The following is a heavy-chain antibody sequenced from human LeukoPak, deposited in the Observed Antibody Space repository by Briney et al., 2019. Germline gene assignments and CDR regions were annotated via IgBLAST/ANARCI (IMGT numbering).Heavy chain of an antibody. Sequence: SETLSLTCTVSGGSISSYYWGWIRQPPGKGLEWIGSIYYSGSTYYNPSLKSRVTISVDTSKNQFSLKLSSVTAADTAVYYCARDRTVRGVIVDAFDIWGQGTMVTVSS. V-gene: IGHV4-39*07. D-gene: IGHD3-10*01. CDR3: ARDRTVRGVIVDAFDI. J-gene: IGHJ3*02. CDR2: IYYSGST. CDR1: GGSISSYY.